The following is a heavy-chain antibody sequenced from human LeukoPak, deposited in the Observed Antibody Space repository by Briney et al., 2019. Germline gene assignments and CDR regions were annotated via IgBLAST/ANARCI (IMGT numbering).Heavy chain of an antibody. CDR1: GGSISSYY. CDR2: IYYSGST. D-gene: IGHD2-2*01. V-gene: IGHV4-39*01. CDR3: ARHHYCSSTSCYGYNWFDP. Sequence: SETLSLTCTVSGGSISSYYWGWIRQPPGKGLEWIGSIYYSGSTYYNPSLKSRVTISVDTSKNQFSLKLSSVTAADTAVYYCARHHYCSSTSCYGYNWFDPWGQGTLVTVSS. J-gene: IGHJ5*02.